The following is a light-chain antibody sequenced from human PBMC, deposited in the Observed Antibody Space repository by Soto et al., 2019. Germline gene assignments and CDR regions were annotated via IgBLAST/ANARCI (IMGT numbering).Light chain of an antibody. CDR1: QSISSW. CDR3: QQYNSYPYT. CDR2: KAS. J-gene: IGKJ2*01. V-gene: IGKV1-5*03. Sequence: DIQMTQSPSTLSPSEGDRVTITCRASQSISSWLAWYQQRPGKAPKLLIYKASTLESGVPSRFSGSGSGTEFTLTISSLQPDDFATYYCQQYNSYPYTFGQGTKLEIK.